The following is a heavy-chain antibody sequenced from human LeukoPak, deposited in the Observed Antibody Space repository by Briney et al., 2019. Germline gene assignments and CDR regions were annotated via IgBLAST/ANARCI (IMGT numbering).Heavy chain of an antibody. CDR2: IYHSGSA. J-gene: IGHJ4*02. CDR1: GGSISSNNW. V-gene: IGHV4-4*02. D-gene: IGHD6-13*01. CDR3: AKDLGSSSPRDN. Sequence: PSGTLSLTCAVSGGSISSNNWWNWVRQPPGKGLEWIGEIYHSGSANYNPSLKSRVTISVDKSNNQFSMRLSSVTAADTAMYYCAKDLGSSSPRDNWGPGTLVTVSS.